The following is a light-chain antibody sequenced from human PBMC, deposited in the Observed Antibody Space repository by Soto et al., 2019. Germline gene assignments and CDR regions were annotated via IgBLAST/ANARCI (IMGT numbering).Light chain of an antibody. CDR1: SSDVGGYNY. J-gene: IGLJ1*01. Sequence: QSALTQPASVSGSPGQSITSSCTGTSSDVGGYNYVSWYQQHPGKAPKLMIYDVSNRPSGVSNRLSGSKSGNTAPLTISGLQAEDEAAYYCSSYTSSSTPYVFGTGTKLTVL. V-gene: IGLV2-14*01. CDR3: SSYTSSSTPYV. CDR2: DVS.